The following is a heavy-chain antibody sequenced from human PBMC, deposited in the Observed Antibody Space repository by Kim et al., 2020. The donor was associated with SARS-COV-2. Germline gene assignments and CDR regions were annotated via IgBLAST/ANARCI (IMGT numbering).Heavy chain of an antibody. V-gene: IGHV3-23*01. D-gene: IGHD2-15*01. CDR1: GFTFSSYA. J-gene: IGHJ4*02. CDR2: ISGSGGST. CDR3: AKDLHIVVVVAAPVDY. Sequence: GGSLRLSCAASGFTFSSYAMSWVRQAPGKGLEWVSAISGSGGSTYYADSVKGRFTISRDNSKNTLYLQMNSLRAEDTAVYYCAKDLHIVVVVAAPVDYWGQGTLVTASS.